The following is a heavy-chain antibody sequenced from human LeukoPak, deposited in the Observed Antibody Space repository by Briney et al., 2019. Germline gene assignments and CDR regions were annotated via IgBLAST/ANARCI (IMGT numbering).Heavy chain of an antibody. J-gene: IGHJ4*02. CDR3: TTHLPYNY. D-gene: IGHD1-14*01. CDR1: RFTFSSYG. V-gene: IGHV3-15*01. CDR2: IKSKTDGGTT. Sequence: GGSLRLSCAASRFTFSSYGMHWVRQAPGKGLEWVGRIKSKTDGGTTDYAAPVKGRFTISRDDSKNTLFLQMNSLKTEDTAVYYCTTHLPYNYWGQGTLVTVSS.